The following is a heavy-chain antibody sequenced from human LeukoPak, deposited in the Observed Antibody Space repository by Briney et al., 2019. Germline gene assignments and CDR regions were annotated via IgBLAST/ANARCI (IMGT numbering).Heavy chain of an antibody. CDR1: GFTFSSYA. V-gene: IGHV3-30-3*01. Sequence: GGSLRLSCAASGFTFSSYAMHWVRQAPGKGLEWVAVISYDGSNKYYADSVKGRFTISRDNSKNTLYLQMNSLRAEDTAVYYCASETYSSSWYYFDYWGQGTLVTVSS. D-gene: IGHD6-13*01. J-gene: IGHJ4*02. CDR2: ISYDGSNK. CDR3: ASETYSSSWYYFDY.